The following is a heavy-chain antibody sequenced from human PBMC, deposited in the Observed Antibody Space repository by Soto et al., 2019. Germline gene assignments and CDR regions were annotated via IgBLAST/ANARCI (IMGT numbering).Heavy chain of an antibody. J-gene: IGHJ6*02. Sequence: QVQLVQSGAEVKKPGSSVKVSCKASGGTFSSYAISWVRQAPGQGLEWMGGIIPIFGTANYAQKFQGGVTIPAAESTRPVYMALGNLRSEDRAVYYCARDIRHQSDFWSGPAEGGLDVWGQGTTVTVSS. CDR2: IIPIFGTA. CDR3: ARDIRHQSDFWSGPAEGGLDV. CDR1: GGTFSSYA. V-gene: IGHV1-69*12. D-gene: IGHD3-3*01.